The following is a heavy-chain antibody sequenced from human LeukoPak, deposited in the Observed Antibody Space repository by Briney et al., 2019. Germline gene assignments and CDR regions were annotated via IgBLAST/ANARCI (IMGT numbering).Heavy chain of an antibody. CDR2: VYYNGVT. D-gene: IGHD4/OR15-4a*01. CDR1: GGSISTYY. CDR3: ARGPMPGAKEVVI. V-gene: IGHV4-59*01. J-gene: IGHJ3*02. Sequence: SETLSLTCTVSGGSISTYYWSSIRPSPGKGLEWIGYVYYNGVTHYNPSLKSRVTISLDTSKNQFSLKVTSVTAADTAVYYCARGPMPGAKEVVIWGQGTMVTVSA.